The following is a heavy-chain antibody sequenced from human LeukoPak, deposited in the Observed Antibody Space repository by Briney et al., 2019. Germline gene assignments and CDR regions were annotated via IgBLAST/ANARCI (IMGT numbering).Heavy chain of an antibody. CDR3: AKGLTMTILRGVSMD. D-gene: IGHD3-10*01. V-gene: IGHV3-9*01. CDR2: ITWNSGSI. Sequence: SLRLSCAASGFTVDEYAMHWGPEGPGEGREWVSGITWNSGSIGYGDSVKGRFTISRDNAKNSLYLQMNSLRPEDTALYYCAKGLTMTILRGVSMDWGQGSLVTVSS. J-gene: IGHJ4*02. CDR1: GFTVDEYA.